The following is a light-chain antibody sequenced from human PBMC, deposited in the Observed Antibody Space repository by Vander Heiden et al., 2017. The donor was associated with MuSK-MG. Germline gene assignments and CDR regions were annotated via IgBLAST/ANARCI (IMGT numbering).Light chain of an antibody. CDR3: QQDNTWPLT. CDR2: RAS. J-gene: IGKJ5*01. V-gene: IGKV3-15*01. Sequence: EVVMTQSPATLSVSPRERVTLSCRASQPVDRNLAWYQETPGQAPRLVMFRASTRATGLPARFNGDGSGTDFTLTITSPQSEDSAIYYCQQDNTWPLTFGQGTQLEIK. CDR1: QPVDRN.